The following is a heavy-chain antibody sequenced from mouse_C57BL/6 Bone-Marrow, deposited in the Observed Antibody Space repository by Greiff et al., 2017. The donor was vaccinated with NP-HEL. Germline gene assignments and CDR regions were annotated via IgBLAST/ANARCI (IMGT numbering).Heavy chain of an antibody. CDR1: GYTFTSYG. Sequence: VKVVESGAELARPGASVKLSCKASGYTFTSYGISWVKQRTGQGLEWIGEIYPRSGNTYYNEKFKGKATLTADKSSSTAYMELRSLTSEDSAVYFCARSSRVATDAMDYWGQGTSVTVSS. D-gene: IGHD1-1*01. J-gene: IGHJ4*01. V-gene: IGHV1-81*01. CDR3: ARSSRVATDAMDY. CDR2: IYPRSGNT.